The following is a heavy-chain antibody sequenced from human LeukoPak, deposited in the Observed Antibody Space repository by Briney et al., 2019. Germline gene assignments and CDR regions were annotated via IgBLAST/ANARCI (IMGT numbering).Heavy chain of an antibody. CDR1: GYTFTSHG. CDR3: ARDKQYAFDN. V-gene: IGHV1-18*01. Sequence: ASVKVSCKTAGYTFTSHGISWVRQAPGQGLEWMGWISAYSGDTKYAQNFQGRVTMTTETSTSTAYMELRRLMFDDTAVYYCARDKQYAFDNWGQGTLVTVSS. J-gene: IGHJ4*02. CDR2: ISAYSGDT.